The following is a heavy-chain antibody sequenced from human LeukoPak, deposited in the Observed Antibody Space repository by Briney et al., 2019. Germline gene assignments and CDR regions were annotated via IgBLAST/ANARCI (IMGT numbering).Heavy chain of an antibody. D-gene: IGHD6-19*01. CDR3: ARDDGSSGWSLYYYGMDV. CDR1: GYTFTSYA. J-gene: IGHJ6*02. V-gene: IGHV1-69*04. CDR2: IIPILGIA. Sequence: SVKVSCKASGYTFTSYAMHWVRQAPGQGLEWMGRIIPILGIANYAQKFQGRVTITADKSTSTAYMELSSLRSEDTAVYYCARDDGSSGWSLYYYGMDVWGQGTTVTVSS.